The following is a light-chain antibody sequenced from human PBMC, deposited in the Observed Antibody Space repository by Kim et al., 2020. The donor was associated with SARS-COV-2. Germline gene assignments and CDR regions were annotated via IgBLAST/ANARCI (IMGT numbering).Light chain of an antibody. J-gene: IGKJ2*01. V-gene: IGKV3-20*01. CDR3: QQYGSSPQYT. Sequence: CPGEGATRSRRASPSVSSSYLAWYQQKPGQAPRLLIYGASSRATGIPDRFSGSGSGTDFTLTISRLEPEDFAVYYCQQYGSSPQYTFGQGTKLEI. CDR1: PSVSSSY. CDR2: GAS.